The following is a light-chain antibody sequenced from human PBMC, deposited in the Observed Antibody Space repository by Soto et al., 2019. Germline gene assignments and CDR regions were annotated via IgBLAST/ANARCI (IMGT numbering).Light chain of an antibody. V-gene: IGKV3-15*01. CDR2: GAS. CDR3: QQYDNLPLT. CDR1: QSVSSR. Sequence: EIVLTQSPGTLSLSPGERATLSCRASQSVSSRLAWYQQKPGQAPRLLIFGASSRATGVPARFSGSGSGTEFTLTINSLQSEDFAVYFCQQYDNLPLTFGPGTKVDIK. J-gene: IGKJ3*01.